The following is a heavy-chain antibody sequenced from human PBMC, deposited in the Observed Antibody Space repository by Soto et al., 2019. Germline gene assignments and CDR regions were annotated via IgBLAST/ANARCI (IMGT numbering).Heavy chain of an antibody. V-gene: IGHV3-9*01. Sequence: GGSLRLSCAASGFTFDDYAMHWVRQAPGKGLEWVSGISWNSGSIGYADSVKGRFTISRDNAKNSLYLQMNSLRAEDTAVYYCAKGSSAAGAGQEHYFDYWGQGTLVTVSS. J-gene: IGHJ4*02. CDR3: AKGSSAAGAGQEHYFDY. CDR1: GFTFDDYA. D-gene: IGHD6-13*01. CDR2: ISWNSGSI.